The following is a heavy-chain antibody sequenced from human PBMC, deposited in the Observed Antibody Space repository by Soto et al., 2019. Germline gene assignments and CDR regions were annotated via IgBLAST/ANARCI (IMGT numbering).Heavy chain of an antibody. CDR2: ISGSAGVT. CDR1: GFTFSSNA. J-gene: IGHJ4*02. D-gene: IGHD2-15*01. CDR3: AKDWVSGSSPY. Sequence: LRLSCTASGFTFSSNAMSWVRQAPGKGLEWVSSISGSAGVTYYADSVKGRFTISRDNSKNALYLQMNSLRAEDTAVYYCAKDWVSGSSPYWGQGTLVTVSS. V-gene: IGHV3-23*01.